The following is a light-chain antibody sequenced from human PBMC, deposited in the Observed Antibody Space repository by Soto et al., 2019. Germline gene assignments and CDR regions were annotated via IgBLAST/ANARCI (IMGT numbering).Light chain of an antibody. CDR3: AAWDDSLNGYV. J-gene: IGLJ1*01. V-gene: IGLV1-44*01. Sequence: QSVLTQPPSASLTPGQRVTISCSGSSSNIGSNVVNWFQQLPGTAPKLRIYSNNQRPSGVPDRFSGSKSGTSASLAISGLQSEDEADYYCAAWDDSLNGYVFGTGTKVTVL. CDR1: SSNIGSNV. CDR2: SNN.